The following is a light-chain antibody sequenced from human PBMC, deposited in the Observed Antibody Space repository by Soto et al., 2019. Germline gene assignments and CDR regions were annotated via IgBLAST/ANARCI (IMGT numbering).Light chain of an antibody. CDR1: QSLSGSY. Sequence: EIVLTQSPGPLSLSPGEGATLSCRSSQSLSGSYLAWYQQRPGQAPRLLIYGASTRATGIPDRFRGSGSGTDFTLTISRLGPEDVAVYYCQQYAFSPRTFGQGTRLEIK. V-gene: IGKV3-20*01. CDR3: QQYAFSPRT. J-gene: IGKJ5*01. CDR2: GAS.